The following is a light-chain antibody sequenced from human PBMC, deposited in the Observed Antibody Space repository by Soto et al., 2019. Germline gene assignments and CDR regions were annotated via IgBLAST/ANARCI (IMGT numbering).Light chain of an antibody. CDR3: QQTDSFPRT. V-gene: IGKV1-39*01. J-gene: IGKJ1*01. Sequence: DIQMTQFPLSLSASVGDRVTITCRASQTIRSHLNWYQQKPGEAPKIVIYATSTLQSGVPSRFNGSVSGTDFALTISSLQRDDFATYYCQQTDSFPRTVGQGTKVEMK. CDR2: ATS. CDR1: QTIRSH.